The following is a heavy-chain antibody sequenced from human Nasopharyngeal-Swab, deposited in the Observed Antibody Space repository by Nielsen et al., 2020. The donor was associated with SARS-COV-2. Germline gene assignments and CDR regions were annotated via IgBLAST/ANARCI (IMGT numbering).Heavy chain of an antibody. CDR1: GYTFTSYG. CDR2: ISAYNGNT. D-gene: IGHD3-10*01. CDR3: ARDRFANIWFGESNWFDP. Sequence: ASVKVSCKASGYTFTSYGISWVRQAPGQGLEWMGWISAYNGNTNYAQKLQGRVTMTRDTSTSTVYMELSSLRSEDTAVYYCARDRFANIWFGESNWFDPWGQGTLVTVSS. V-gene: IGHV1-18*01. J-gene: IGHJ5*02.